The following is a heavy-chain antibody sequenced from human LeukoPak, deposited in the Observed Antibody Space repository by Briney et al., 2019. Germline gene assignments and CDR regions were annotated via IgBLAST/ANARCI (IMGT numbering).Heavy chain of an antibody. V-gene: IGHV3-23*01. Sequence: PGGSLRLSCAASGFTFSSYAMTWVRQAPGKGLEWVSAIRGSGGGTYCADSVKGRFTISRDNSKNTLYLQMNSLGADDTAVYYCATNAGQWLVPFDYWGQGTLVTVSS. J-gene: IGHJ4*02. D-gene: IGHD6-19*01. CDR1: GFTFSSYA. CDR3: ATNAGQWLVPFDY. CDR2: IRGSGGGT.